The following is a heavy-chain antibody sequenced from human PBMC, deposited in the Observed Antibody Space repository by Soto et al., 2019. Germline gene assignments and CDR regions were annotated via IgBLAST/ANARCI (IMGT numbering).Heavy chain of an antibody. Sequence: SETLSLTCTVSGGSISSYYWSWIRQPPGKGLEWIGYIYYSGSTNYNPSLKSRVTISVDTSKNQFSLKLSSVTAAYTAVYYCARDYPYSSSWYPDYYYGMDVWGQGTTVTVSS. CDR1: GGSISSYY. CDR3: ARDYPYSSSWYPDYYYGMDV. CDR2: IYYSGST. J-gene: IGHJ6*02. V-gene: IGHV4-59*01. D-gene: IGHD6-13*01.